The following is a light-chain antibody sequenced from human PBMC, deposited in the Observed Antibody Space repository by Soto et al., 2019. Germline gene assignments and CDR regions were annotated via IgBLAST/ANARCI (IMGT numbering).Light chain of an antibody. Sequence: QSVLTQGPSASGTPGQRVTISCSGSSSNIGSNTVNWYKKLPGTASKLLIYSNNQRTTGVADRFSGSKSGTSASLAIPGHQSEDEADYYCATWYDSLNGLYVFGTGTKVTVL. CDR1: SSNIGSNT. V-gene: IGLV1-44*01. CDR2: SNN. J-gene: IGLJ1*01. CDR3: ATWYDSLNGLYV.